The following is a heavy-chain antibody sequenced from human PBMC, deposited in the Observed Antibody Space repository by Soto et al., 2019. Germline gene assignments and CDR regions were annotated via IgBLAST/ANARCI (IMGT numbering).Heavy chain of an antibody. D-gene: IGHD1-26*01. CDR3: AKDGSPFSGSYSLHYYGMDV. Sequence: QVQLVESGGGVVQPGRSLRLSCAASGFTFSSYGMHWVRQAPGKGLEWVAVISYDGSNKYYADSVKGRFTISRDNSKNTLYLQMNRLRAEDTAVYYCAKDGSPFSGSYSLHYYGMDVWGQGTTVTVSS. CDR2: ISYDGSNK. CDR1: GFTFSSYG. J-gene: IGHJ6*02. V-gene: IGHV3-30*18.